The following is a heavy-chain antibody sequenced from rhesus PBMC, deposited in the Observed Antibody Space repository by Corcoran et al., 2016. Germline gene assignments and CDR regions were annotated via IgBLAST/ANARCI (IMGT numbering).Heavy chain of an antibody. CDR2: ISSGSGSTT. CDR1: GFTFSDHY. CDR3: ASPLQYLDWLTFDY. Sequence: EVQLVESGGGLVQPGGSLRLSCAASGFTFSDHYMDWVRQAPGKGLEWVSSISSGSGSTTLYPDSVKGRFTISRDNAKNTVYLQMNNLKLEDTAVYYCASPLQYLDWLTFDYWGQGVLVTVSS. V-gene: IGHV3-110*02. J-gene: IGHJ4*01. D-gene: IGHD3-3*01.